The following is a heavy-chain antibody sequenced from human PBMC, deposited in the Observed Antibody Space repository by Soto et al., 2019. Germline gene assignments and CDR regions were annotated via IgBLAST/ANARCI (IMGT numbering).Heavy chain of an antibody. CDR1: GLSLNTTAVG. J-gene: IGHJ4*02. D-gene: IGHD6-19*01. CDR3: GHCSYSTGWSDY. Sequence: QITLKASGPTLVKPTQTLTLTCTLSGLSLNTTAVGVGWVRQPPGKALEWLAVIYWNDSKRYSPSLKSRLTLTKDTSQNQVVLTMTNMDPVDTATYYCGHCSYSTGWSDYWRQGDLVTVSS. V-gene: IGHV2-5*01. CDR2: IYWNDSK.